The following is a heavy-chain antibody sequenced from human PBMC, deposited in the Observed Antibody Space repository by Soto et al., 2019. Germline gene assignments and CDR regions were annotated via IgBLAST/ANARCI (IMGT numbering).Heavy chain of an antibody. CDR2: ISSSGEIV. Sequence: ESGGGVVQPGGSLRLSCEVSGFTFSSYEMYWVRQAPGKGLEWVAYISSSGEIVYYAGSVQGRFTISRDNAKNSLYLQMSSLGAEDTAVYYCAREGFYAMDVWGQGTTVTVSS. CDR1: GFTFSSYE. D-gene: IGHD2-2*01. V-gene: IGHV3-48*03. CDR3: AREGFYAMDV. J-gene: IGHJ6*02.